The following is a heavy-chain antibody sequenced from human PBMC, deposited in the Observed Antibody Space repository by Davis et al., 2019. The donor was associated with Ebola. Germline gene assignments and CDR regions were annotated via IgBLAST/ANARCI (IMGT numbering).Heavy chain of an antibody. CDR2: IYYSGST. CDR3: ARAEELPYTNDYYYGMDV. CDR1: GGSISSGGYY. Sequence: PSETLSLTCTVSGGSISSGGYYWSWIRQHPGKGLEWIGYIYYSGSTYYNPSLKSRVTISVDTSKNQFSLKLSSVTAADTAVYYCARAEELPYTNDYYYGMDVWGQGTTVTVSS. V-gene: IGHV4-31*03. J-gene: IGHJ6*02. D-gene: IGHD1-7*01.